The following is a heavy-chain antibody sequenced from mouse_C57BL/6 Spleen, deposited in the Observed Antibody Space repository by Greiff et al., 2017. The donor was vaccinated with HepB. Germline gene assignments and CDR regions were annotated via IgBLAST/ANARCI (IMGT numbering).Heavy chain of an antibody. J-gene: IGHJ2*01. CDR1: GYTFTSYW. V-gene: IGHV1-61*01. D-gene: IGHD1-1*01. CDR3: ARFGYYGSSYYFDY. CDR2: IYPSDSET. Sequence: QVQLQQPGAELVRPGSSVKLSCKASGYTFTSYWMDWVKQRPGQGLEWIGNIYPSDSETHYNQKFKDKATLTVDKSSSTAYMQLSSLTSEDSAVYYCARFGYYGSSYYFDYWGQGTTLTVSS.